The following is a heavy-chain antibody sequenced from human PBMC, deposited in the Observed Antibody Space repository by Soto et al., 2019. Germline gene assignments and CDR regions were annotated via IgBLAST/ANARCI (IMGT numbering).Heavy chain of an antibody. CDR3: ASFSGATYGDYGGGINY. CDR2: VHYSGST. J-gene: IGHJ6*02. CDR1: GGSISGSSYY. Sequence: PSETLSLTCTVSGGSISGSSYYWGWIRQPPGKGLECIGSVHYSGSTDYNPSLKSRVAISVDTSKNQFSLKLTSVTAADTAVYFCASFSGATYGDYGGGINYWGQGTTVTVSS. V-gene: IGHV4-39*01. D-gene: IGHD4-17*01.